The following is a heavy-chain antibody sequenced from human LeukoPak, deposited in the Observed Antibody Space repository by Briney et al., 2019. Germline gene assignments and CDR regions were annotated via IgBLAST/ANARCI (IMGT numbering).Heavy chain of an antibody. Sequence: PGGSLRLSCEASGFSFYDYAMSWVRQAPGKGLEWVSTISYTGGSTYFADSVKGRFTISRDNSKNTLSLQMNSLRTEDTAVYFCARDNYSSSWYKGEFVYWGQGTLVTVSS. CDR1: GFSFYDYA. J-gene: IGHJ4*02. V-gene: IGHV3-23*01. D-gene: IGHD6-13*01. CDR3: ARDNYSSSWYKGEFVY. CDR2: ISYTGGST.